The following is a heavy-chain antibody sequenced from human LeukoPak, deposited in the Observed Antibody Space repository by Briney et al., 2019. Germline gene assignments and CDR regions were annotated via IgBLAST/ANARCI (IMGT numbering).Heavy chain of an antibody. D-gene: IGHD2-2*01. J-gene: IGHJ4*02. CDR1: GGSISSSSYY. CDR2: IYYSGST. V-gene: IGHV4-39*07. Sequence: PSETLSLTCTVSGGSISSSSYYWGWIRQPPGKGLEWIGSIYYSGSTYYNPSLKSRVTISVDTSKNQFSLKLSSVTAADTAVYYCARAGVVLAAMLFLDYWGQGTLVTVSS. CDR3: ARAGVVLAAMLFLDY.